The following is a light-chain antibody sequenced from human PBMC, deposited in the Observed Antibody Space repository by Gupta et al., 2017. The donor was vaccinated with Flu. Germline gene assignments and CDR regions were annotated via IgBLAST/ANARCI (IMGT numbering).Light chain of an antibody. J-gene: IGKJ3*01. Sequence: EIVLTQSPATLSLSPGERATLSCRASQSVSSYLAWYQQKPGQAPRLLIYDASNRATGIPARFSGSGSGTDFTLTISSLEPEDFAVYHCQQRSNWPPRFTFGHGTKVDIK. CDR2: DAS. V-gene: IGKV3-11*01. CDR1: QSVSSY. CDR3: QQRSNWPPRFT.